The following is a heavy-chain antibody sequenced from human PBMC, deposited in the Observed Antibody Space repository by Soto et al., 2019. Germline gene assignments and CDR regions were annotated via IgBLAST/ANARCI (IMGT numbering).Heavy chain of an antibody. CDR3: ARLGEVAGASNYYSYGMDV. CDR2: IFPGDSDT. Sequence: GESLKISCKGFGYSFTTYWIGWVRQMPGKGLEWMGIIFPGDSDTRYSPSFQGQVTMSADKSITTAYLQWNSLKASDTAMYYCARLGEVAGASNYYSYGMDVWGQGTTVTVSS. D-gene: IGHD6-19*01. CDR1: GYSFTTYW. V-gene: IGHV5-51*01. J-gene: IGHJ6*02.